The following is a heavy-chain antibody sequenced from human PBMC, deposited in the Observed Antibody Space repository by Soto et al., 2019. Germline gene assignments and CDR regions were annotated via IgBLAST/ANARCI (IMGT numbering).Heavy chain of an antibody. J-gene: IGHJ5*02. Sequence: QVQLQQWGAGLLKPSETLSLTCAVYGGSFSGYYWSWIRQPPGKGLEWIGEINHSGSTNYNPSLKSRVTISVDTSKNQFSLKLSSVTAADTAVYYCARGRGPAFSRGSGSYYRTNWFDPWGQGTLVTVSS. CDR1: GGSFSGYY. CDR3: ARGRGPAFSRGSGSYYRTNWFDP. CDR2: INHSGST. D-gene: IGHD3-10*01. V-gene: IGHV4-34*01.